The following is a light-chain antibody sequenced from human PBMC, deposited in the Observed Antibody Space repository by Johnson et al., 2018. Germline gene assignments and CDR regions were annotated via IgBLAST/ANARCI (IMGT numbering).Light chain of an antibody. Sequence: QSVLTQPPSVSAAPGQKVTISCSGSSYNIGNNYVSWYQQLPGTAPKLLIYENNKRPSGIPDRFSGSKSGTSATLGITGLQTGYEADYYCGTWDSSLSAGNVFGTGTNVTVL. CDR3: GTWDSSLSAGNV. CDR2: ENN. CDR1: SYNIGNNY. J-gene: IGLJ1*01. V-gene: IGLV1-51*02.